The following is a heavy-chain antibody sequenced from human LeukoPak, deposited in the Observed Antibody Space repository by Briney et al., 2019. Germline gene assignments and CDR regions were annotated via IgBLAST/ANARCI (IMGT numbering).Heavy chain of an antibody. CDR2: ISSSGSTI. CDR1: GFTFSDYY. Sequence: PGGSLRLSCAASGFTFSDYYMSWICQAPGKGLEWVSYISSSGSTIYYADSVKGRFTISRDNAKNSLYLQMNSLRAEDTAVYYCARGGYYYDSSGYPSNIDYWGQGTLVTVSS. CDR3: ARGGYYYDSSGYPSNIDY. V-gene: IGHV3-11*04. J-gene: IGHJ4*02. D-gene: IGHD3-22*01.